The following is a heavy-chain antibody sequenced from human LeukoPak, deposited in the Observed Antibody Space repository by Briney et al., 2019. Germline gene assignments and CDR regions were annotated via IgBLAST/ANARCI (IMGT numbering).Heavy chain of an antibody. CDR3: ARLHTGLLIDY. CDR1: GFTFSSYA. D-gene: IGHD4-11*01. V-gene: IGHV3-23*01. J-gene: IGHJ4*02. CDR2: ISGSGGST. Sequence: EGSLRPSCAASGFTFSSYAMSWVRQAPGKGLEWVSAISGSGGSTYYADSVKGRFTISRDNSKNTLYLQMNSLRAEDTAVYYCARLHTGLLIDYWGQGTLVTVSS.